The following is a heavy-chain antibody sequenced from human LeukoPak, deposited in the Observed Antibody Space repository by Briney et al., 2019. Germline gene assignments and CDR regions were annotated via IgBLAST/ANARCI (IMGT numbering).Heavy chain of an antibody. J-gene: IGHJ4*02. D-gene: IGHD3-3*01. CDR3: AGHFGAWHYFDY. V-gene: IGHV3-30*04. CDR1: GFTFSSYA. Sequence: PGRSLRLSCAASGFTFSSYAIHWVRQAPGKGLEWVALISYDESTKYSTDSVKGRFTISRDNSKNTLYLQMNSLRPEDTAVYYCAGHFGAWHYFDYWGQGTLVTVSS. CDR2: ISYDESTK.